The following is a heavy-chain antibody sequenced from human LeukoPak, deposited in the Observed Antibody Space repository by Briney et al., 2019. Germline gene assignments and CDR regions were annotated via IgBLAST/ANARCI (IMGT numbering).Heavy chain of an antibody. CDR1: GGSISSSSYY. CDR2: IYYSGST. CDR3: ARGITMVRGSYYYYMDV. J-gene: IGHJ6*03. D-gene: IGHD3-10*01. Sequence: NASETLSLTCTVSGGSISSSSYYWGWIRQPPGKGLEWIGSIYYSGSTYYNPSLKSRVTISVDPSKNQFFLKLTSVTAADTAVYYCARGITMVRGSYYYYMDVWGKGTTVTISS. V-gene: IGHV4-39*07.